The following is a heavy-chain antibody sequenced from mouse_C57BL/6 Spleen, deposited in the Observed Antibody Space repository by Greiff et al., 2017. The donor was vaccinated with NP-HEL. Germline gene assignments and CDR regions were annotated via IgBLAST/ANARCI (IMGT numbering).Heavy chain of an antibody. V-gene: IGHV1-54*01. CDR1: GYAFTNYL. J-gene: IGHJ3*01. D-gene: IGHD2-2*01. CDR2: INPGSGGT. Sequence: QVQLKESGAELVRPGTSVKVSCKASGYAFTNYLIEWVKQRPGQGLEWIGVINPGSGGTNYNEKFKGKATLTADKSSSTAYMQLSSLTSEDSAVYFWAREGGGYDSFAYWGQGTLVTVSA. CDR3: AREGGGYDSFAY.